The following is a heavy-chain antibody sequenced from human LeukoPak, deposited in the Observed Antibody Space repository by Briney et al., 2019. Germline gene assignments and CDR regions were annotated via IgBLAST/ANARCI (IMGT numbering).Heavy chain of an antibody. CDR1: GGSISSSSYY. CDR3: ARVNYYDSSGPEWFDP. Sequence: SETLSLTCTVSGGSISSSSYYWGWIRQLPGKGLEWIGSIYYGGSTYYNPSLKSRVTISVDTSKNQFSLKLSSVTAADTAVYCCARVNYYDSSGPEWFDPWGQGTLVTVSS. D-gene: IGHD3-22*01. CDR2: IYYGGST. V-gene: IGHV4-39*01. J-gene: IGHJ5*02.